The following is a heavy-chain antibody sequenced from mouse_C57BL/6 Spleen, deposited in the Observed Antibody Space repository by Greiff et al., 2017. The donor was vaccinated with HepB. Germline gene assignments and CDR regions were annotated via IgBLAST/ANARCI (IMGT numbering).Heavy chain of an antibody. D-gene: IGHD2-3*01. CDR3: VRGGWLPYYYAMDY. Sequence: EVKLMESGGGLVQPKGSLKLSCAASGFSFNTYAMNWVRQAPGKGLEWVARIRSKSNNYATYYADSVKDRFTISRDDSESMLYLQMNNLKTEDTAMYYCVRGGWLPYYYAMDYWGQGTSVTVSS. J-gene: IGHJ4*01. CDR2: IRSKSNNYAT. V-gene: IGHV10-1*01. CDR1: GFSFNTYA.